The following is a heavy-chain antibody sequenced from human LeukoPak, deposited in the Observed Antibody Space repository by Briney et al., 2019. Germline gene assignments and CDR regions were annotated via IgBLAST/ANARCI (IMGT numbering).Heavy chain of an antibody. J-gene: IGHJ3*02. CDR3: ARETGYSSGWYYFGDAFDI. CDR1: GGSISSYY. Sequence: SETLSLTCTVSGGSISSYYWSWIRQPAGKGLEWIGRIYTSGSTNYNPSLKSRVTMSVDTSKNQLSLKLSSVTAADTAVYYCARETGYSSGWYYFGDAFDIWGQGTMVTVSS. CDR2: IYTSGST. V-gene: IGHV4-4*07. D-gene: IGHD6-19*01.